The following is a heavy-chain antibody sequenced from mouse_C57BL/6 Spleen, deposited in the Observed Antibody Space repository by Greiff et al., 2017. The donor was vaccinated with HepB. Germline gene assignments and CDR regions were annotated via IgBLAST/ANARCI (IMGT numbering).Heavy chain of an antibody. Sequence: QVQLQQSGPELVKPGASVKISCKASGYAFSSSWMTWVKQRPGKGLEWIGRIYPGDGDTNYNGKFKGKATLTADKSSSTAYMQLSSLTSEDSAVYFCARRYYGSDFDYWGQGTTLTVSS. D-gene: IGHD2-1*01. CDR1: GYAFSSSW. J-gene: IGHJ2*01. CDR2: IYPGDGDT. V-gene: IGHV1-82*01. CDR3: ARRYYGSDFDY.